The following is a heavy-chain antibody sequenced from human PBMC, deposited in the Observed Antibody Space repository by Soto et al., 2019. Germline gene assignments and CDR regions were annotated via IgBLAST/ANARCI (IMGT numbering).Heavy chain of an antibody. CDR1: GFSLSSYGMG. J-gene: IGHJ4*02. CDR2: IYWDDDK. V-gene: IGHV2-5*02. D-gene: IGHD4-17*01. Sequence: QITLKESGPTLVRPAQTLTLTCGFSGFSLSSYGMGVAWFRQPPGKALEWLALIYWDDDKRYSPSLKDRLAISKDTSSNQVVLTITNMDPGDTATYFCAHAGDYDLLTFDHWGPGTLVTVSS. CDR3: AHAGDYDLLTFDH.